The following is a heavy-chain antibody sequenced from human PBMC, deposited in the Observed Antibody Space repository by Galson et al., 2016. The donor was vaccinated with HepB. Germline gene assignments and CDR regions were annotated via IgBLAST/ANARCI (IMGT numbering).Heavy chain of an antibody. D-gene: IGHD4-23*01. CDR3: AKVGAMTTVVSRFDY. CDR2: ISGSGGIT. J-gene: IGHJ4*02. Sequence: SLRLSCAASGFTFSSYAMSWVRQAPGKGLEWVSVISGSGGITYDADSVKGRFTISRDNSENMLYLQMNSLRAEDTAVYYCAKVGAMTTVVSRFDYWGQGTLVTVSS. V-gene: IGHV3-23*01. CDR1: GFTFSSYA.